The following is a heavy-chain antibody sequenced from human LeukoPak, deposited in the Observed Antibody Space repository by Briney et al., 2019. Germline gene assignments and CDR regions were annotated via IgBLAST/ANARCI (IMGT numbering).Heavy chain of an antibody. J-gene: IGHJ4*02. V-gene: IGHV3-23*01. D-gene: IGHD2-2*01. CDR2: ISVSGGST. CDR1: GFTFSTYA. CDR3: AKSPGGVVSTSFDN. Sequence: GGSLRLSCAASGFTFSTYAMSWVRQAPGKGLEWVSVISVSGGSTYYADSVKGRFTISRDNSKNTLYLQMNSLRAEDTAVYYCAKSPGGVVSTSFDNCGQGTLVTVSS.